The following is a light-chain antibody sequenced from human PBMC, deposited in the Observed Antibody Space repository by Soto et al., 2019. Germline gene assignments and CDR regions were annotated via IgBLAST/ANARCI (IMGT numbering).Light chain of an antibody. CDR3: HQYNNWPGT. Sequence: DIVMTQSPATLSVSPGERATLSCRASQSVGSDLAWYQQKAGQAPRLLIYSAVTRATGVPARFSGSGSGTEFTLTISSLQSEDFAVYYCHQYNNWPGTFGQGTNVDIK. CDR1: QSVGSD. J-gene: IGKJ1*01. CDR2: SAV. V-gene: IGKV3-15*01.